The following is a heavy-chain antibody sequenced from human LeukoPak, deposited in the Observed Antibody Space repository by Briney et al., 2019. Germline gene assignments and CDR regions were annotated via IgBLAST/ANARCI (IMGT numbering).Heavy chain of an antibody. J-gene: IGHJ5*02. V-gene: IGHV3-66*02. CDR3: ARDRAGAQSWVALDP. D-gene: IGHD3-10*01. CDR1: GFGFGQYE. Sequence: GGSLRLSCAASGFGFGQYEMNWVRQAPGRGLEWVSLIYGDGTTFYTDSVKGRFTISRDNFKNTLYLQMSSLRPEDTALYYCARDRAGAQSWVALDPWGQGTLVTVSS. CDR2: IYGDGTT.